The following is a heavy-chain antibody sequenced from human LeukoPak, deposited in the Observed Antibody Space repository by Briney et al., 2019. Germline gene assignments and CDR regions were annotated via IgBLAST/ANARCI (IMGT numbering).Heavy chain of an antibody. CDR2: IYYSGST. D-gene: IGHD3-22*01. CDR1: GGSISSDDYY. V-gene: IGHV4-30-4*01. CDR3: ARDRVGGYYDSSGYYGAFDI. Sequence: SQTLSLTCTVSGGSISSDDYYWSWIRQPPGKGLEWIGYIYYSGSTYYNPSLESRVTTSVDTSKNQFSLKLNSVTAADTAVYYCARDRVGGYYDSSGYYGAFDIWGQGTMVTVSS. J-gene: IGHJ3*02.